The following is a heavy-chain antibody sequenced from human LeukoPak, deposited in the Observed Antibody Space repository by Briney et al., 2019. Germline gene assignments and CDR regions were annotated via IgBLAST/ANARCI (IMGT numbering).Heavy chain of an antibody. Sequence: SETLSLTCAVYGGSFSGYYWSWIRQPPGKGLEWIGEINHSGSTNYNPSLKSRVTISVDTSKNQFSLKLSSVTAADTAVYYCARVIAGVIDYWGQGTLVTVSS. J-gene: IGHJ4*02. V-gene: IGHV4-34*01. CDR3: ARVIAGVIDY. CDR2: INHSGST. D-gene: IGHD7-27*01. CDR1: GGSFSGYY.